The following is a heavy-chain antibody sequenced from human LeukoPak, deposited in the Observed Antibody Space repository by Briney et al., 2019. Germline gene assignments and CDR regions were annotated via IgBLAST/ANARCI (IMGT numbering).Heavy chain of an antibody. D-gene: IGHD2-15*01. CDR1: GFTVSSNY. J-gene: IGHJ3*02. CDR3: AKDIKVYAFDI. Sequence: GGSLRLSCAASGFTVSSNYMSWVRQAPGKGLEWVSVIYSGGSTYYADSVKGRFTISRDNSKNTLYLQMNSLRAEDTAVYYCAKDIKVYAFDIWGQGTMVTVSS. V-gene: IGHV3-66*02. CDR2: IYSGGST.